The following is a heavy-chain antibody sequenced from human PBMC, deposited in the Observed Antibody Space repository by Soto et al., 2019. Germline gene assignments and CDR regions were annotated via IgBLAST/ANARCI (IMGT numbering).Heavy chain of an antibody. CDR2: IIPIFGTA. Sequence: SVKVSCKASGGTFSSYAISWVRQAPGQGLEWMGGIIPIFGTANYAQKFQGRVTITADESTSTAYMELSSLRSEDTAVYYCARSSSDVSYYYYGMDVWGQGTTVTVSS. J-gene: IGHJ6*02. CDR1: GGTFSSYA. V-gene: IGHV1-69*13. D-gene: IGHD3-10*01. CDR3: ARSSSDVSYYYYGMDV.